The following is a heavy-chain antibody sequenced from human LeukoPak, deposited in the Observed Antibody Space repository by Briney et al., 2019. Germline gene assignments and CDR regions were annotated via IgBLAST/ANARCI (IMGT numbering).Heavy chain of an antibody. D-gene: IGHD5-12*01. CDR1: GFTFSSYN. CDR3: ARAGSHRNSGYDY. V-gene: IGHV3-48*04. J-gene: IGHJ4*02. CDR2: ISSSTGTM. Sequence: GGSLRLSCAASGFTFSSYNMNWVRQAPGKGLEWISYISSSTGTMYYADSVEGRFTISRDNAKNSLYLQMNSLRAEDTAMYYCARAGSHRNSGYDYWGQGTLVTVSS.